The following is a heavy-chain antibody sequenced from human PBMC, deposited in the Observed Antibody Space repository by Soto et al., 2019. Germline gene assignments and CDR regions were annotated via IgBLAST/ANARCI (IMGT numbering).Heavy chain of an antibody. CDR2: IIPIFGTG. Sequence: QVQLVQSGAEVKKPGSSVKVSCKASGGTFSTYGISWVRQAPGQGLEWMGGIIPIFGTGNYAQKFQGRVTITADESTSTAYMELSSLRSEDTAVYYCAGVKEIVGATGGFDPWGQGTLVTVSS. CDR3: AGVKEIVGATGGFDP. D-gene: IGHD1-26*01. J-gene: IGHJ5*02. CDR1: GGTFSTYG. V-gene: IGHV1-69*12.